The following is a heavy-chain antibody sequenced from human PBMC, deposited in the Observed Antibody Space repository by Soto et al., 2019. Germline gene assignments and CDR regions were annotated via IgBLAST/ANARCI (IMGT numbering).Heavy chain of an antibody. D-gene: IGHD3-3*01. V-gene: IGHV2-5*02. CDR2: IYWDGDR. Sequence: QITLKESGPTLVKPTQTLTLTCTFSGFSLSTSGAAVGWIRQPPGRALEWLALIYWDGDRRYNPSLQSRLTIDKDTSRNQLALTLTSVDPADTATYYCAHRATMTIFGLIIDNGVWFVPWGQGTLVIVSS. CDR3: AHRATMTIFGLIIDNGVWFVP. CDR1: GFSLSTSGAA. J-gene: IGHJ5*02.